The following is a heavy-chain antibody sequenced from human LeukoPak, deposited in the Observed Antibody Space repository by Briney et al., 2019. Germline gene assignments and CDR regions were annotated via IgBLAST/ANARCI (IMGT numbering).Heavy chain of an antibody. CDR3: TGCIAAAELRRCWFDP. V-gene: IGHV1-69*04. Sequence: SVKVSCKASGGTFSSYAISWVRQAPGQGLEWMGRIIPILGIANYAQKFQGRVTITADKSTSTAYMELSSLRSEDTAVYYCTGCIAAAELRRCWFDPWGQGTLVTVSS. D-gene: IGHD6-13*01. CDR1: GGTFSSYA. CDR2: IIPILGIA. J-gene: IGHJ5*02.